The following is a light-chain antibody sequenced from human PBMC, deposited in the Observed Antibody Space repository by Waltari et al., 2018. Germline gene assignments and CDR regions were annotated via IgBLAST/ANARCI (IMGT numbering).Light chain of an antibody. CDR2: DTY. V-gene: IGKV3-20*01. Sequence: IVLTQSPGTLSLSPGQRATLSCRASQTVNNSYLAWYQQKPGQAPRLLIYDTYNRAAGIPDRFSGSGSGTDFILTIRRLEPEDSAVFYCHQYASLPITFGQGTRLEIK. CDR1: QTVNNSY. J-gene: IGKJ5*01. CDR3: HQYASLPIT.